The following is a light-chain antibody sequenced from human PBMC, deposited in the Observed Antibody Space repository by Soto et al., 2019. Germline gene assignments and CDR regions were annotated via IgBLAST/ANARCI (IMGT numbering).Light chain of an antibody. CDR3: ASYAGNSVI. J-gene: IGLJ2*01. CDR1: NRDVGGYIY. Sequence: QSALTQPRSVSGSPGQSVTISCTGANRDVGGYIYVSWYQQPPGKAPKLIIYDVTERPSGVPDRFSGSKSGNTASLTISGLQDEDEGDYYCASYAGNSVIFGGGTQLTVL. CDR2: DVT. V-gene: IGLV2-11*01.